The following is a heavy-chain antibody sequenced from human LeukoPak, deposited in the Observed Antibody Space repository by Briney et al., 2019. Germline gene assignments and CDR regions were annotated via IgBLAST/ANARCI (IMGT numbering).Heavy chain of an antibody. Sequence: KSSETLSLTCTVSGGSISSYYWSWIRQPPGKGLEWIGYIYYSGSTNYNPSLKSRVTISVDTSKNQFSLKLSSVTAADTAVYYCARESIWFGLRAFDIWGQGTMVTVSS. J-gene: IGHJ3*02. V-gene: IGHV4-59*01. D-gene: IGHD3-10*01. CDR3: ARESIWFGLRAFDI. CDR2: IYYSGST. CDR1: GGSISSYY.